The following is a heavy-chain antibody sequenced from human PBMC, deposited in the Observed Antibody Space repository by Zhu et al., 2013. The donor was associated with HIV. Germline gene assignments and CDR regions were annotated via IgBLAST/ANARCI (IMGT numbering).Heavy chain of an antibody. J-gene: IGHJ4*02. CDR1: GFTFSSNA. Sequence: AASGFTFSSNAMSWVRQAPGKGLEWVSDISGSGGSTYYADSVKGRFTISRDNSKNTLYLQMNSLRAEDTAVYYCANQDIVVVPAAKHRQYFFDYWGPGTLVTVSP. CDR3: ANQDIVVVPAAKHRQYFFDY. CDR2: ISGSGGST. D-gene: IGHD2-2*01. V-gene: IGHV3-23*01.